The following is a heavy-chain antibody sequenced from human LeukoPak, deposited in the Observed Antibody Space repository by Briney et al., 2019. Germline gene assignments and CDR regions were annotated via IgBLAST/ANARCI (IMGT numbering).Heavy chain of an antibody. CDR2: LSYDGSIK. J-gene: IGHJ4*02. Sequence: GGSLRLSCEASGFTFSSSPMHWLRQAPGQGLEWVAVLSYDGSIKSYADYVKGRFTISRDTSKNTLYLQMNSLRADDTAVYYCARDLVAGSPDYFDSWGQGTLGTVSS. CDR1: GFTFSSSP. CDR3: ARDLVAGSPDYFDS. V-gene: IGHV3-30-3*01. D-gene: IGHD6-19*01.